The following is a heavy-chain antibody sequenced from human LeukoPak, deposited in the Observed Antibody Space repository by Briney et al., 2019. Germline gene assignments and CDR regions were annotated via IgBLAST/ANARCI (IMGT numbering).Heavy chain of an antibody. Sequence: SETLSLTCTVSGGSISSSSYYWGRIRQPPGKGLEWIGNIYYSGSTYYNPSLKSRVTISVDTSKNQFSLKLSSVTAADTAVYYCARRRGSGSLNWFDPWGQGTLVTVSS. CDR2: IYYSGST. CDR1: GGSISSSSYY. J-gene: IGHJ5*02. D-gene: IGHD3-22*01. CDR3: ARRRGSGSLNWFDP. V-gene: IGHV4-39*01.